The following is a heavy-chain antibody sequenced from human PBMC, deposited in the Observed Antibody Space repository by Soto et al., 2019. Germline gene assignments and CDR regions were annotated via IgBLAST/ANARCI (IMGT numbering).Heavy chain of an antibody. CDR3: ARLLRVSDVWSDDHWVDP. V-gene: IGHV1-8*01. J-gene: IGHJ5*02. CDR2: MNPNTGST. Sequence: QVQLVQSGAEVRKPGASVKVSCKASGYTFTSYDINWVRQAPGQGLEWMGWMNPNTGSTGSAQKFQGRVTSTRNTSISTAYMALSSLRSEDTAVYYCARLLRVSDVWSDDHWVDPWGQGSLVIVSS. CDR1: GYTFTSYD. D-gene: IGHD3-3*01.